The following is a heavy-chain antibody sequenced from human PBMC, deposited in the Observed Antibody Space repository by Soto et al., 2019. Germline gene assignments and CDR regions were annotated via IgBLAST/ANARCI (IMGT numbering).Heavy chain of an antibody. CDR1: GFTFSSYA. D-gene: IGHD6-13*01. J-gene: IGHJ5*02. Sequence: GGSLRLSCAASGFTFSSYAMSWVRQAPGKGLEWVSAISGSGGSTYYADSVKGRFTISRDNSKNTLYLLMNSLRAEDTAVYYCAKVKQLVLINWFDPWGQGTLVTVSS. CDR2: ISGSGGST. CDR3: AKVKQLVLINWFDP. V-gene: IGHV3-23*01.